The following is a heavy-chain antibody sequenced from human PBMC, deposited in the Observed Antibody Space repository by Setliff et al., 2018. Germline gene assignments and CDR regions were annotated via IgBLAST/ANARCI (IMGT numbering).Heavy chain of an antibody. J-gene: IGHJ3*02. CDR3: AISSLSVCSGDTCPNAFDI. CDR1: AYILSSYG. V-gene: IGHV1-18*01. Sequence: ASVKVSCKASAYILSSYGISWVRQAPGEGLEWMGWISPYNGVTSYAQRFQGRVTMTADTSTSAAYLELMSLRSDDTAVYYCAISSLSVCSGDTCPNAFDIWGQGTMVTVSS. D-gene: IGHD2-15*01. CDR2: ISPYNGVT.